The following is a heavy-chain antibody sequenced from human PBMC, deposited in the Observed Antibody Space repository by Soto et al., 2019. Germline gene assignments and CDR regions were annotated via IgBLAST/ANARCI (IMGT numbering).Heavy chain of an antibody. V-gene: IGHV3-21*01. CDR3: ARDGRGTTATTIDY. D-gene: IGHD4-17*01. CDR1: GFTFSNYN. J-gene: IGHJ4*02. CDR2: ISSSSYYI. Sequence: EVQLVESGGGLVKPGGSLRLSCAASGFTFSNYNMNWVRQAPGKGLEWVSSISSSSYYIYYADSMKGRFTISRDNAKNSLYLQMNSLRAEDTAVYYCARDGRGTTATTIDYWGQGTLVTVSS.